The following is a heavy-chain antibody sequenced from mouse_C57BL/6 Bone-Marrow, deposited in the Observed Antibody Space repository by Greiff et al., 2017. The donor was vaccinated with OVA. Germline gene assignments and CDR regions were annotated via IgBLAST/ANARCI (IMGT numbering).Heavy chain of an antibody. J-gene: IGHJ3*01. CDR2: ISSGGDYI. V-gene: IGHV5-9-1*02. D-gene: IGHD1-1*01. CDR3: TTYYYGSSYGAY. CDR1: GFTFSSYA. Sequence: EVQRVESGEGLVKPGGSLKLSCAASGFTFSSYAMSWVRQTPEKRLEWVAYISSGGDYIYYADTVKGRFTISRDNARNTLYLQMSSLKSEDTAMYYCTTYYYGSSYGAYWGQGTLVTVSA.